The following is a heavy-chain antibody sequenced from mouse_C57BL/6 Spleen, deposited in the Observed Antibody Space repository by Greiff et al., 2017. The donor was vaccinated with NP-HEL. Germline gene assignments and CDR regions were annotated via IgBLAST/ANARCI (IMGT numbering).Heavy chain of an antibody. J-gene: IGHJ1*03. D-gene: IGHD1-1*01. CDR2: ISSASSTI. CDR1: GFTFSDYG. CDR3: ARIYYGSFDV. V-gene: IGHV5-17*01. Sequence: DVKLVESGGGLVKPGGSLKLSCAASGFTFSDYGMHWVRQAPEKGLEWVAYISSASSTINYADTVKGRFTISRDNATNTMFLQMTSLRAEDTAMCYGARIYYGSFDVWGTGTTVTVSS.